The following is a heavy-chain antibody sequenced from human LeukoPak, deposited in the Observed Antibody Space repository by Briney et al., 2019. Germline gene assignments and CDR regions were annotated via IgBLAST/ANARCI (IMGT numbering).Heavy chain of an antibody. V-gene: IGHV3-7*01. CDR3: AREGIYGSSSPPGY. J-gene: IGHJ4*02. Sequence: GGSLSLSCAASGFTFSKYWMSWVRQAPGKGLEWVANINHDGSETYYVDSVKGRFTISRDNAKNSLFLQMISLRAEDTAVYYCAREGIYGSSSPPGYWGQGTLVTVSS. D-gene: IGHD6-6*01. CDR2: INHDGSET. CDR1: GFTFSKYW.